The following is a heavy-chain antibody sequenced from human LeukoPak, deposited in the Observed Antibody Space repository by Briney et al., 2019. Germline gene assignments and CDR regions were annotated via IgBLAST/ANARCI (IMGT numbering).Heavy chain of an antibody. CDR1: GYSFTSYW. V-gene: IGHV5-51*01. CDR2: IYPGDSDT. Sequence: GESLQISCKGSGYSFTSYWIGWVRQMPGKGLEWMGIIYPGDSDTKYSPSFQGQVTISADKSINTVYLQWSSLKASDTAMYYCARLAYCGGDCYRTTRGYFQHWGQGTLVTVSS. J-gene: IGHJ1*01. CDR3: ARLAYCGGDCYRTTRGYFQH. D-gene: IGHD2-21*02.